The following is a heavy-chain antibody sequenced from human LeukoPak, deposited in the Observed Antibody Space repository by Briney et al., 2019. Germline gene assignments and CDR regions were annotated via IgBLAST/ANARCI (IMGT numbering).Heavy chain of an antibody. CDR3: ARRASSNLQFDY. J-gene: IGHJ4*02. Sequence: SSETLSLTCTVSGGSISSYYWSWIRQPPGKGLEWIGYIYYTGSTNYNPSLKSRVSISVDTSKNLFSLKLSSVTAADTAVYYCARRASSNLQFDYWGQGTLVTVSS. D-gene: IGHD6-13*01. CDR1: GGSISSYY. CDR2: IYYTGST. V-gene: IGHV4-59*08.